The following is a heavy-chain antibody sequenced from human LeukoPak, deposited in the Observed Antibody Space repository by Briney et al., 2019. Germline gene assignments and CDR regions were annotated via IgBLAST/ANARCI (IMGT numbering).Heavy chain of an antibody. V-gene: IGHV4-31*01. D-gene: IGHD2-2*01. CDR2: IYYSGST. CDR1: GGSISSGGHY. J-gene: IGHJ6*02. CDR3: ARPSPRYQYGMDV. Sequence: SETLSLTCTVSGGSISSGGHYWSWIRQHPGKGLEWIGYIYYSGSTFYNPSLKSQLTISVDTSKNQFSLKLSSATGADTAVYYCARPSPRYQYGMDVWGQGTTVTVSS.